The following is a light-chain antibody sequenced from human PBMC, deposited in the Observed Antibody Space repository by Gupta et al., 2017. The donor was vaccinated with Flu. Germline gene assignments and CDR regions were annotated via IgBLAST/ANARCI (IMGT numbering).Light chain of an antibody. V-gene: IGLV1-40*01. CDR1: SDIGAGYD. J-gene: IGLJ2*01. Sequence: SDIGAGYDVHWFQQVPGRPPKLIISANTNRPSGVPDRFSGSKSGTSASLAITGLLTEDEAYYYCQSSDGSLKDVVFGGGTKLTVL. CDR2: ANT. CDR3: QSSDGSLKDVV.